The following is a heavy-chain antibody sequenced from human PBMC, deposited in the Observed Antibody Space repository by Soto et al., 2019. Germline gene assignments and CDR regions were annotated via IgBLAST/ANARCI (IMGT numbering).Heavy chain of an antibody. CDR3: TTEGLLWFGPNAFDI. V-gene: IGHV3-15*01. D-gene: IGHD3-10*01. CDR1: GFTFSNAW. Sequence: EVQLVESGGGLVKPGGSLRLSCAASGFTFSNAWMSWVRQAPGKGLEWVGRIKSKTDGGTTDYAAPVKGRFTISRDDSKNTLYLQMNSLKTEDTAVYYCTTEGLLWFGPNAFDIWGQGTMVTVSS. CDR2: IKSKTDGGTT. J-gene: IGHJ3*02.